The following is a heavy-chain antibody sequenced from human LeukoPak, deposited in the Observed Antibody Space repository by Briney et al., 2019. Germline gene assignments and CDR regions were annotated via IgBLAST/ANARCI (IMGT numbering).Heavy chain of an antibody. D-gene: IGHD3-10*01. V-gene: IGHV4-4*07. Sequence: PSETLSLTCTVSGGSISSYYWSWIRQPAGKGLEWIRRIYTSGSTNYNPSLKSRVTMSVDTSKNQFSLKLSSLTAADTAVYYCARDATMVRDLVLANWFDPWGQGTLVTVSS. CDR1: GGSISSYY. CDR2: IYTSGST. J-gene: IGHJ5*02. CDR3: ARDATMVRDLVLANWFDP.